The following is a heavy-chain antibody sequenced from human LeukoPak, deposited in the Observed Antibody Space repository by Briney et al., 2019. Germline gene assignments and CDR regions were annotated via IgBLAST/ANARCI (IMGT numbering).Heavy chain of an antibody. CDR1: GLTFSNAW. J-gene: IGHJ4*02. V-gene: IGHV3-74*01. D-gene: IGHD3-22*01. CDR2: INVEGNYI. CDR3: ARDLTGPYDH. Sequence: GGSLRLSCAASGLTFSNAWMSWVRQAPGKGLEWVGRINVEGNYIDYAESVKGRFTISRDSAMNTLYLQMNSVRAEDTAVYSCARDLTGPYDHWGQGTLVTVSS.